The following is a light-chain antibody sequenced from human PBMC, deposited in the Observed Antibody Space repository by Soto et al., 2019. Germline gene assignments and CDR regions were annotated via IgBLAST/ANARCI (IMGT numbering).Light chain of an antibody. Sequence: QSALPQPASVSGSPGQSITISCTGTSSDVGGYNYVSWYQQHPGKAPKLMIYDVSNRPSGVSNRFSGSKSGNTASLTISGLQAEDEADYYCSSYTSSIPYVFGTGTKVTVL. CDR3: SSYTSSIPYV. J-gene: IGLJ1*01. CDR2: DVS. V-gene: IGLV2-14*01. CDR1: SSDVGGYNY.